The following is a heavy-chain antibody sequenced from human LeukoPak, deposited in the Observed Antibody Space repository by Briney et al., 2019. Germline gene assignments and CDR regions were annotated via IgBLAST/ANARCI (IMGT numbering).Heavy chain of an antibody. Sequence: GASVKVSCKASGYTFTGYYMHWVRQAPGQGLEWMGRINPNSGGTNYAQKFQGRVNMTRDTSISTAYMELSRLRSDDTAVYYCARDLGLTVTTKYYYMDVWGEGTTVTVSS. CDR1: GYTFTGYY. CDR3: ARDLGLTVTTKYYYMDV. D-gene: IGHD4-17*01. J-gene: IGHJ6*03. CDR2: INPNSGGT. V-gene: IGHV1-2*06.